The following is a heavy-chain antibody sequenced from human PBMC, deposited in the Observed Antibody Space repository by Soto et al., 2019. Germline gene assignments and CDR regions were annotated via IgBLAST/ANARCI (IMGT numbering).Heavy chain of an antibody. CDR1: GFTFSSYS. CDR3: AREHGYSGFDSGWFDP. V-gene: IGHV3-48*01. D-gene: IGHD5-12*01. CDR2: ISSSSSTI. Sequence: EVQLVESGGGLVQPGGSLRLSCAASGFTFSSYSMNWVRQAPGKGLEWVSYISSSSSTIYYADSVKGRFTISRDNAKNSMYLRMNSLRAEDTCVYYCAREHGYSGFDSGWFDPWGKGTLVTVSS. J-gene: IGHJ5*02.